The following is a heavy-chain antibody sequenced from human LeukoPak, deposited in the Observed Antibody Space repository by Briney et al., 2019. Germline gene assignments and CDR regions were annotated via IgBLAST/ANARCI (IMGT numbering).Heavy chain of an antibody. V-gene: IGHV4-34*01. CDR3: ARGGTLRYFDWLSDAFDI. CDR2: INHSGST. Sequence: SETLSLTCAVYGGSFSGYYWNWIRQPPGEGLEWIGEINHSGSTNYNPSLKSRVTISVDTSKNQFSLKLSSVTAADTAVYYCARGGTLRYFDWLSDAFDIWGQGTMVTVSS. CDR1: GGSFSGYY. D-gene: IGHD3-9*01. J-gene: IGHJ3*02.